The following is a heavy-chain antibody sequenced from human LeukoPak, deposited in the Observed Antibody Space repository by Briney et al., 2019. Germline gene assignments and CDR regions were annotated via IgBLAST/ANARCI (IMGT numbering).Heavy chain of an antibody. J-gene: IGHJ4*02. Sequence: GGSLRLSCAASGFTFSSYTMHWVRQAPGKGLEWVSYNRRSSSYIFYSDSVKGRFTSYRDYAKNSLFLQINSPRAEDTAVYYCARGNNVGYIDYWGQGALVTVSS. V-gene: IGHV3-21*05. CDR2: NRRSSSYI. CDR3: ARGNNVGYIDY. D-gene: IGHD2-21*01. CDR1: GFTFSSYT.